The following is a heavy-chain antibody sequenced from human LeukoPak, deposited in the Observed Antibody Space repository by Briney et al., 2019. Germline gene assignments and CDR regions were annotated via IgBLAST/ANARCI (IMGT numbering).Heavy chain of an antibody. J-gene: IGHJ6*02. V-gene: IGHV4-59*08. CDR2: IYYSGST. Sequence: ASETRSLTCTVSGGSISSYYWSWIRQHPGKGLEWIGYIYYSGSTNYNPSLKSRVTISVDTSKNQFSLKLSSVTAADTAVYYCARFGEAYYYYGMDVWGQGTTVTVSS. CDR3: ARFGEAYYYYGMDV. CDR1: GGSISSYY. D-gene: IGHD3-10*01.